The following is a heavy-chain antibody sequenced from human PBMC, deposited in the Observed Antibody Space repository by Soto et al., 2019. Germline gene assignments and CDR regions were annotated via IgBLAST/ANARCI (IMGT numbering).Heavy chain of an antibody. CDR1: GFTFSSYA. CDR2: ISGSGGST. D-gene: IGHD4-17*01. Sequence: EVQLLESGGGLVQPGGSLRLSCAASGFTFSSYAMSWVRQAPGKGQEWVSAISGSGGSTYYADSGTDRFTITRDNSTNTMYLQMNSLRAEDTAVYYCAKDQTYGDYFGIDYWGQGTLVTVSS. V-gene: IGHV3-23*01. J-gene: IGHJ4*02. CDR3: AKDQTYGDYFGIDY.